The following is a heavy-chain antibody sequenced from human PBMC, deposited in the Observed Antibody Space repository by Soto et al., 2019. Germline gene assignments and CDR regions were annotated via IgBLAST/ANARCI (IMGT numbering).Heavy chain of an antibody. CDR1: GFTFSSYW. V-gene: IGHV3-7*03. Sequence: PGGSLRLCCAASGFTFSSYWMSWVRQAPGKGLEWVANIKQDGSEKYYVDSVKGRFTISRDNAKNSLYLQMNSLRAEDTAVYYCARDWVLQRLGVGAFDIWGQGTMVTVSS. CDR3: ARDWVLQRLGVGAFDI. D-gene: IGHD6-25*01. CDR2: IKQDGSEK. J-gene: IGHJ3*02.